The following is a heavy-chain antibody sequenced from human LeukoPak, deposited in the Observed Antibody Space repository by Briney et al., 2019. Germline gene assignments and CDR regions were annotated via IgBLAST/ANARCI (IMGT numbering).Heavy chain of an antibody. CDR2: MSYDGSNK. CDR1: GFTFSSYA. CDR3: ARERAKYSSSWYFGY. V-gene: IGHV3-30*04. J-gene: IGHJ4*02. Sequence: GGSLRLSCAASGFTFSSYAMHWVRQAPGKGLEWVAVMSYDGSNKYYADSVKGRFTISRDNSKNTLYLQMNSLRAEDTAVYYCARERAKYSSSWYFGYWGQGTLVTVSS. D-gene: IGHD6-13*01.